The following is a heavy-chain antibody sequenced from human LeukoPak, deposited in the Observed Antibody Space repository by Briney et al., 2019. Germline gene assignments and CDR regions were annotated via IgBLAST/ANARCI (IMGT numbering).Heavy chain of an antibody. CDR1: GGTFSSYA. D-gene: IGHD4-17*01. Sequence: ASVKVSCKASGGTFSSYAISWVRQAPGQGLEWMGGIIPIFGTANYAQKFQGRVTITADESTSTAYMELSSLRSEDTAVYYCARVERTTVGHFDYWGQGTLVTVSS. CDR3: ARVERTTVGHFDY. V-gene: IGHV1-69*13. CDR2: IIPIFGTA. J-gene: IGHJ4*02.